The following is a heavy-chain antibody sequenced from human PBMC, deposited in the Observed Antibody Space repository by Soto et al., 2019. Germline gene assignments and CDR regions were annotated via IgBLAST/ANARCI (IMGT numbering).Heavy chain of an antibody. CDR2: ISSDGNTK. J-gene: IGHJ4*01. CDR3: AKEVAVAGDFDY. V-gene: IGHV3-30*18. D-gene: IGHD6-19*01. CDR1: GFTFSSYG. Sequence: SLRRSCVASGFTFSSYGIHWVRQAPGKGLEWVAVISSDGNTKYYADSVKGRFTISRDNSKNTLYLQMDSLRPEDTAVYYCAKEVAVAGDFDYWGRGPLVTVSS.